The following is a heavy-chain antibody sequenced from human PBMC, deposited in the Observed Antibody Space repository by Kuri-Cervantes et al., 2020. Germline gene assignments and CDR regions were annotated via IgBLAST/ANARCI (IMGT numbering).Heavy chain of an antibody. CDR3: ARNKGSQHYMDV. J-gene: IGHJ6*03. Sequence: GESRKISCAASGFIFSNYVMHWVRRAPGKGLEWVAVIWYDGSNKYYADSVKGRFTISRDNSNNTLYVQMNSLRAEDTAVYYCARNKGSQHYMDVWGKGTTVTVSS. CDR1: GFIFSNYV. CDR2: IWYDGSNK. V-gene: IGHV3-33*08. D-gene: IGHD1/OR15-1a*01.